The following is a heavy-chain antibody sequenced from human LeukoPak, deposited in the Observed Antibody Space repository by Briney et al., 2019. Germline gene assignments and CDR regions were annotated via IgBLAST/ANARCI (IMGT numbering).Heavy chain of an antibody. V-gene: IGHV3-23*01. CDR3: AKSRNIWFGDFDY. CDR2: IGDSGGNT. D-gene: IGHD3-10*01. J-gene: IGHJ4*02. CDR1: GFTFSSSA. Sequence: GGSLRLSCVASGFTFSSSAMNWVRQAPGKGLEWVSVIGDSGGNTYYADSVKGRFTISRDNSKNALYLQMNNLRAEDTAVYYCAKSRNIWFGDFDYWGQGTLVTVSS.